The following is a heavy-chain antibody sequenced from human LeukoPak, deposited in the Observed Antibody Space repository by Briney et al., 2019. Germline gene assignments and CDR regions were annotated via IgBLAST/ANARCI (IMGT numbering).Heavy chain of an antibody. J-gene: IGHJ3*02. D-gene: IGHD1-26*01. V-gene: IGHV3-21*01. CDR1: GFTFSSYS. Sequence: GGSLRLSCAASGFTFSSYSMNWVRQAPGKGLEWVSSISSSSSYIYYADSVKGRFTISRDNAKSSLYLQMNSLRAEDTAVYYCARDSGGYRPLDIWGQGTMVTVSS. CDR3: ARDSGGYRPLDI. CDR2: ISSSSSYI.